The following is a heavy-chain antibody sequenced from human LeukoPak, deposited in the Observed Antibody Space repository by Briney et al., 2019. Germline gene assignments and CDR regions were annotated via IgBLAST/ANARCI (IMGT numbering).Heavy chain of an antibody. CDR1: GGTFSSYA. D-gene: IGHD2-2*01. CDR3: ARVAGGYCSSTSCSGYFQH. J-gene: IGHJ1*01. CDR2: IIPIFGTA. V-gene: IGHV1-69*13. Sequence: SVKVSCKASGGTFSSYAISWVRQAPGQGLEWMGGIIPIFGTANYAQKFQGGVTITADESTSTAYMELSSLRSEDTAVYYCARVAGGYCSSTSCSGYFQHWGQGTLVTVSS.